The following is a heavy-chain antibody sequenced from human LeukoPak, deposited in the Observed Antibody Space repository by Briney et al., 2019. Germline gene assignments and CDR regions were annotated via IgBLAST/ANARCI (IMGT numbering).Heavy chain of an antibody. CDR1: GYTFINYG. V-gene: IGHV1-18*04. J-gene: IGHJ5*02. Sequence: ASVKGSCKASGYTFINYGITWVRQAPGQGLEWMGWISVHNGNTDYAQNLQGRVTLSPETSPRTDYMELRSLRSDDTAVYFCARGGRYCSSASCRNPLGYCSGGSCYSELDPWGQGTLVTVSS. CDR3: ARGGRYCSSASCRNPLGYCSGGSCYSELDP. D-gene: IGHD2-15*01. CDR2: ISVHNGNT.